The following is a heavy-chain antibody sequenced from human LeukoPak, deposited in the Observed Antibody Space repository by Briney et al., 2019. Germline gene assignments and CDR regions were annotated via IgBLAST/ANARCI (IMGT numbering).Heavy chain of an antibody. J-gene: IGHJ4*02. Sequence: GESLKISCKGSGYSFSNYWIGWVRQMPGKGLEWMGIIYPRDSDTRYSPSFQGRVTISADKSINTAYLQWSSLEASDTAIYYCVRHNYYDTRGYYTLAYWGQGTLVTVSS. CDR1: GYSFSNYW. CDR3: VRHNYYDTRGYYTLAY. D-gene: IGHD3-22*01. CDR2: IYPRDSDT. V-gene: IGHV5-51*01.